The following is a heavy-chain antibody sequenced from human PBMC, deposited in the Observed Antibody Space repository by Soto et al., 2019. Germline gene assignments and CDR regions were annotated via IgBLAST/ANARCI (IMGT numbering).Heavy chain of an antibody. D-gene: IGHD3-10*01. Sequence: GGSLRLSCAASGFTFSSYGMHWVRQAPGKGLEWVAVISYDGSNKYYADSVKGRFTISRDNSKNTLYLQMNSLRAEDTAVYYCAKDLGEYGHKLGLFDYWGQGTLVTVSS. CDR1: GFTFSSYG. J-gene: IGHJ4*02. V-gene: IGHV3-30*18. CDR2: ISYDGSNK. CDR3: AKDLGEYGHKLGLFDY.